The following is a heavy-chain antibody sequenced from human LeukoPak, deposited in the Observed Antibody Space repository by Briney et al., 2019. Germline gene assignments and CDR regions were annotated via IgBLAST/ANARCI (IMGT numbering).Heavy chain of an antibody. V-gene: IGHV3-7*01. D-gene: IGHD2-15*01. CDR1: GFSFRNYW. J-gene: IGHJ4*02. CDR2: TKPDGSAE. Sequence: GGSLRLSCAASGFSFRNYWMGWVRQAPGKGLEWGANTKPDGSAEYYADSVRGRFTASRDNANNLLYLQMNRLRAEDTAVYYCARDGGLHTNFDYWGQGTLLTVSS. CDR3: ARDGGLHTNFDY.